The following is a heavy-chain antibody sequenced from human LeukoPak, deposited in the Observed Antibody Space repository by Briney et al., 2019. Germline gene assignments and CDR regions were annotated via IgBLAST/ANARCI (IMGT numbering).Heavy chain of an antibody. CDR3: TTDWEHPTYDSSEDY. D-gene: IGHD3-22*01. CDR2: IKSKTDGGTT. V-gene: IGHV3-15*01. Sequence: GGSLRLSCAASGFTFSNAWMSWVRQAPGKGLEWVGRIKSKTDGGTTDYAAPVKGRFTISRDDSKNTLYLQMNSLKTEDTAVYYCTTDWEHPTYDSSEDYWGQGTLVTVSS. CDR1: GFTFSNAW. J-gene: IGHJ4*02.